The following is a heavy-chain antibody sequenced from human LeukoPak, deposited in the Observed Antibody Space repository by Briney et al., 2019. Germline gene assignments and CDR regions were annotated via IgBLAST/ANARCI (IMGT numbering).Heavy chain of an antibody. D-gene: IGHD4-17*01. Sequence: PGGSLRLSCAASGFTFSDYYMSWIRQAPGKGLEWVSYISSSGSTIYYADSVKGRFTISRDNAKNSLYLQMNSLRAEDTAVYYCARDLGNTNYGDYTGQYYYYGMDVWGQGTTVTVSS. CDR3: ARDLGNTNYGDYTGQYYYYGMDV. J-gene: IGHJ6*02. V-gene: IGHV3-11*01. CDR1: GFTFSDYY. CDR2: ISSSGSTI.